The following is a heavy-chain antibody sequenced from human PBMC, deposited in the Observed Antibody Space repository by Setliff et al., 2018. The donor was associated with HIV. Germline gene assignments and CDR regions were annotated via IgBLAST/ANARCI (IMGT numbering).Heavy chain of an antibody. CDR2: INLNSGVT. D-gene: IGHD3-3*01. V-gene: IGHV1-2*02. CDR1: GYLFSGYY. CDR3: ARDRNFSGYYI. Sequence: GASVKVSCKTSGYLFSGYYLHWLRQAPGQGLGWMGYINLNSGVTYYAQKFQGGVTMTRDTSISTAYMELRSLTSDDAAVFYCARDRNFSGYYIWGPGTLVTVSS. J-gene: IGHJ4*02.